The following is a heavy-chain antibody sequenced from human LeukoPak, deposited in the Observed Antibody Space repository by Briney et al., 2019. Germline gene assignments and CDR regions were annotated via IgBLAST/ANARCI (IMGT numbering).Heavy chain of an antibody. J-gene: IGHJ6*02. CDR2: SYYSGST. CDR1: GGSISSSSYY. CDR3: ARVVRSGYSSSWYTAGYYYYGMDV. D-gene: IGHD6-13*01. V-gene: IGHV4-39*01. Sequence: PSETLSLTCTVSGGSISSSSYYWGWIPQPPGKGLDWFGSSYYSGSTYYNPILKSRVTISVDTSKNQFSLKLSSVTAADTAVYYCARVVRSGYSSSWYTAGYYYYGMDVWGQGTTVTVSS.